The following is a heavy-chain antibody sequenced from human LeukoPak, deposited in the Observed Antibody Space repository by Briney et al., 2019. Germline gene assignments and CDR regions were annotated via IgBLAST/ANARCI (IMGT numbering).Heavy chain of an antibody. D-gene: IGHD3-3*01. J-gene: IGHJ5*02. CDR3: AKGGTNYDLPFDP. CDR2: IRYDGSNK. Sequence: GGSLRLSCAASGFTFSSYGMHWVRQAPGKGLEWVAFIRYDGSNKYYADSVKGRFTISRDNSKNTLYLQMNSLRAEDTAVYYCAKGGTNYDLPFDPWGQGTLVTVSS. V-gene: IGHV3-30*02. CDR1: GFTFSSYG.